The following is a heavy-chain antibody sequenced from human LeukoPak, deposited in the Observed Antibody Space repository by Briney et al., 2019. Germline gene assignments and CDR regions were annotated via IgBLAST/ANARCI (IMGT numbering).Heavy chain of an antibody. J-gene: IGHJ4*02. CDR1: GYTFTGYY. Sequence: ASXKVSCKASGYTFTGYYMHWVRQAPGQGLEWMGRINPNSGGTNYAQKFQGRVTMTRDTSISTAYMELSRLRSDDTAVYYCATDPVHSSGYYYVGYWGQGTLVTVSS. CDR2: INPNSGGT. D-gene: IGHD3-22*01. CDR3: ATDPVHSSGYYYVGY. V-gene: IGHV1-2*06.